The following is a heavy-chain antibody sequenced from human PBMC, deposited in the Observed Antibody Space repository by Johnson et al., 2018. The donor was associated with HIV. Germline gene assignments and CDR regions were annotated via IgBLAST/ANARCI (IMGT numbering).Heavy chain of an antibody. D-gene: IGHD2-2*01. CDR1: GFTVSSNY. CDR3: ATSRVLLYQPLRPHAFDI. Sequence: EVQLVESGGGLVQPGGSLRLSCAASGFTVSSNYMSWVRQAPGKGLEWVSVIYRGGNTYYTDSVRGRFTISRDNSRNTLYLQMNSLRAEDTAVYYCATSRVLLYQPLRPHAFDIWGQGTMVTVSS. J-gene: IGHJ3*02. V-gene: IGHV3-66*01. CDR2: IYRGGNT.